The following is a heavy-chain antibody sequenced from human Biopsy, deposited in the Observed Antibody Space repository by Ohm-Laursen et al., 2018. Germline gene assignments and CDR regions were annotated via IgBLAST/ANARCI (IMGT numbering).Heavy chain of an antibody. CDR3: ARNTGWYGDLYYFDY. CDR1: GYSFTSYY. CDR2: INPSGSTT. V-gene: IGHV1-46*01. Sequence: SVKVSCKAFGYSFTSYYMHWVRQAPGQGLEWMGMINPSGSTTSYPQIFQGRVTMTRDTSKSTVYMELSSLRSADTAVYFCARNTGWYGDLYYFDYWGQGTLVTVSS. D-gene: IGHD6-19*01. J-gene: IGHJ4*02.